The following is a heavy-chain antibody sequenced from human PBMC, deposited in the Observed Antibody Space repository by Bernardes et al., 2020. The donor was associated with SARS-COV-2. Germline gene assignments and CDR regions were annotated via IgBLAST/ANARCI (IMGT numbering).Heavy chain of an antibody. V-gene: IGHV5-51*01. CDR2: IYPGDSDT. CDR3: TSSSLDAHFDY. CDR1: GYTFTTSW. Sequence: GESLKISCKGSGYTFTTSWVGWVRQRPGRGLEWMGIIYPGDSDTRYSLSFQGQVTISTDKSTRTAYLQWGSLKASDTAIYYCTSSSLDAHFDYWGQGTLVTVSS. J-gene: IGHJ4*02. D-gene: IGHD2-2*01.